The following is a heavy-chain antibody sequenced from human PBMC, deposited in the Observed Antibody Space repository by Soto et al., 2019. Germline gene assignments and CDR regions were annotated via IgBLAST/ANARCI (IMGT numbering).Heavy chain of an antibody. D-gene: IGHD2-21*02. CDR2: LYNTGST. J-gene: IGHJ6*02. CDR3: ARDLWGYCGTDCYPLDV. CDR1: GGSIGREC. V-gene: IGHV4-59*13. Sequence: SETLSLTCTVSGGSIGRECWSLIGQTPGKGLEWIGYLYNTGSTIYNPSLESRVTISVDTSKNQFSLILNSVTAADTAVYYCARDLWGYCGTDCYPLDVWGPGTTVTVS.